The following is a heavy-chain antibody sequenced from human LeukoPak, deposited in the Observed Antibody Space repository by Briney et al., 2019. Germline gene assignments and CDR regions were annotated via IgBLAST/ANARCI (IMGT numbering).Heavy chain of an antibody. V-gene: IGHV4-59*01. J-gene: IGHJ5*02. CDR2: IYYSGST. D-gene: IGHD3-3*01. Sequence: PSETLSLTCTVSGGSISSYYWSWIRQPPGKGLEWIGYIYYSGSTSYNPSLKSRVTISVDTSKNQFSLKLSSVTAADTAVYYCARDQSERGPGVVYNWFDPWGQGTLVTVSS. CDR1: GGSISSYY. CDR3: ARDQSERGPGVVYNWFDP.